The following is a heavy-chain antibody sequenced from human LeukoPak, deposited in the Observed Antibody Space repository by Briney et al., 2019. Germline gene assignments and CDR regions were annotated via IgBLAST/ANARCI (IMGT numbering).Heavy chain of an antibody. D-gene: IGHD5-12*01. CDR1: GFTFSRYA. V-gene: IGHV3-64D*06. CDR3: VKDGGYSGYETFGY. J-gene: IGHJ4*02. CDR2: ISSNGGST. Sequence: GGSLRLSCSASGFTFSRYAMHWVRQAPGKGLEYVSAISSNGGSTYYADSVKGRFTIPRDNSKNTLYLQMSSLRAEDTAVYYCVKDGGYSGYETFGYWGQGTLVTVSS.